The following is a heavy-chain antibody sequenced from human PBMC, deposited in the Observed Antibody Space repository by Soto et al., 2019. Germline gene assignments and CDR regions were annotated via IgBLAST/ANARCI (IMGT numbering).Heavy chain of an antibody. Sequence: GWSLRLSCASSVFTFSNSAMGWVRQAPGKGLEWVSTINARGDNTYYTDSVKGRFTISRDNSKSTVSLQMNSLGAEDTALYYCARDLWATAVRPTQVWGQGTLVTVSS. CDR3: ARDLWATAVRPTQV. J-gene: IGHJ4*02. V-gene: IGHV3-23*01. CDR2: INARGDNT. D-gene: IGHD2-21*02. CDR1: VFTFSNSA.